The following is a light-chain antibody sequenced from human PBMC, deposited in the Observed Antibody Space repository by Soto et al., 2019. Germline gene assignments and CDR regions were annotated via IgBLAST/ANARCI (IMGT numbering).Light chain of an antibody. CDR1: QDINIY. J-gene: IGKJ1*01. V-gene: IGKV1-16*02. CDR3: QQYNSYPRT. Sequence: DIQMTQSPSSLSASVGDRVTITCRASQDINIYLAWFQQKPGKAPKSLIFSASNLESGVPSKFSGSGSGTDFTLTISSLQPEDFATYYCQQYNSYPRTFGQGTKVEVK. CDR2: SAS.